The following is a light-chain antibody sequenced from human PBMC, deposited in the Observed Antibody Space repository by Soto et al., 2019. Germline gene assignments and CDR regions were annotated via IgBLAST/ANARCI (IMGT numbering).Light chain of an antibody. Sequence: QSVLTQPPSASGSPGQSVTISCTGTSSDVGGDNYVSWYQQHTGKAPKLMIYEVSKRPSGVPDRFSGSKSGNTASLTVSGLQAEDEADYYCSSYAGSNNVVFGGGTKLTVL. V-gene: IGLV2-8*01. J-gene: IGLJ2*01. CDR2: EVS. CDR3: SSYAGSNNVV. CDR1: SSDVGGDNY.